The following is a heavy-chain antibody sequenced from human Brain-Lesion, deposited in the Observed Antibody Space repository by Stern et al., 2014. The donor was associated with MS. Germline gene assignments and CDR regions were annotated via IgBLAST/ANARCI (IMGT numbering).Heavy chain of an antibody. CDR2: IFNSGST. V-gene: IGHV4-61*02. D-gene: IGHD2-2*01. CDR3: ARGRVVPGFQYYATDV. J-gene: IGHJ6*02. CDR1: GGSISSGGYY. Sequence: QVQLVESGPGLVKPSQTLSLSCTVSGGSISSGGYYWSWIRQPAGKGLEWIGRIFNSGSTSYNPSLKSGVPISIDPSKNQFSLRLTSMTAADTAVYYCARGRVVPGFQYYATDVWGQGTTVIVSS.